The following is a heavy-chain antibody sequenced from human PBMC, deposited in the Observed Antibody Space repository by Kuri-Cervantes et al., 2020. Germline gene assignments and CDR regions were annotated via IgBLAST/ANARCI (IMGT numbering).Heavy chain of an antibody. D-gene: IGHD2-2*01. CDR3: VRGGYAMDV. J-gene: IGHJ6*03. CDR2: IYPGNRDT. Sequence: KVSCKGSGYSFTSYWIGWVRQMPGKGLEWMGIIYPGNRDTRFGPSFVGHVSISVDTSIKTAYLEWDNLKASDTAIYYCVRGGYAMDVWGEGTMVTVSS. CDR1: GYSFTSYW. V-gene: IGHV5-51*01.